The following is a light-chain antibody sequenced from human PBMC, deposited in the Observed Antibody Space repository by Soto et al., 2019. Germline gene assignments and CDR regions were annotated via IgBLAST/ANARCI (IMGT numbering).Light chain of an antibody. CDR3: QTWGTGTVV. CDR1: SGHSSYA. CDR2: VNSDGRH. V-gene: IGLV4-69*01. Sequence: QPVLTQSPSASVSLGASVKLTCTLSSGHSSYAIAWHQQQPEKGPRYLMRVNSDGRHIKGDGIPDRFSGSSSGAERYLTISSLQSEDEADYYCQTWGTGTVVFGGGTKLTVL. J-gene: IGLJ2*01.